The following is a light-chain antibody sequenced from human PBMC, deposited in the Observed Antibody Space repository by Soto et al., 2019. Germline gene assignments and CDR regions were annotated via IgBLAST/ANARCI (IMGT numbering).Light chain of an antibody. Sequence: DAVMTQSPVSLAVTLGQSASISCRSSHSLLHSVEGHIYLGWFHHRPGQSPRRLFYLVTERASGAPDRFSGSGSDTDFTLTISRVEAGDVGVYYCMQGIYGPLTFGGGTKVEIK. J-gene: IGKJ4*01. CDR3: MQGIYGPLT. CDR1: HSLLHSVEGHIY. V-gene: IGKV2-30*02. CDR2: LVT.